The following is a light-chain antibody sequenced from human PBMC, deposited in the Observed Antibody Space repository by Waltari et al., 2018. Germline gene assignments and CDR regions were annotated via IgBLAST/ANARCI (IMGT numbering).Light chain of an antibody. V-gene: IGKV3-20*01. J-gene: IGKJ1*01. CDR3: QHYVNLPVT. CDR2: AST. Sequence: EIALTQSPGTLSLSPGERATLSCRASQSVSRALAWYQQKPGQAPRLLIYASTTRATGVPDRFSGSGSGTDFSLTISRLDPEDFAVYYCQHYVNLPVTFGQGTKVEI. CDR1: QSVSRA.